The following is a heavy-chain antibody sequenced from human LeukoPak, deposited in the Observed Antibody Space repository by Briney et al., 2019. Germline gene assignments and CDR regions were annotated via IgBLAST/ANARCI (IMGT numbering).Heavy chain of an antibody. D-gene: IGHD3-3*01. V-gene: IGHV3-33*01. Sequence: GRSLRLSCAASGFTFSSYGMHWVRQAPGKGLEWVAVIWYDGSSKYYADSVKGRFTISRDNSKNTLYLQMNSLRAEDTAVYYCAREEYYDFWSGYSSGLDYWGQGTLVTVSS. CDR3: AREEYYDFWSGYSSGLDY. CDR2: IWYDGSSK. CDR1: GFTFSSYG. J-gene: IGHJ4*02.